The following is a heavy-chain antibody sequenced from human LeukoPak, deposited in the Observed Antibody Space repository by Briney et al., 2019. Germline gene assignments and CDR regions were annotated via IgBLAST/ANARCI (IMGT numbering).Heavy chain of an antibody. V-gene: IGHV4-4*02. D-gene: IGHD4-23*01. Sequence: SGTLSLTCAVSGDSISSSNWWTWVRQPPGKGLEWIGEIFHSGNTNYNPSLKSRVTMSVDKSKNQFSLNLNSMTAADTAVYYCARNGGNSDFDYWGQGTLVTVSS. CDR2: IFHSGNT. J-gene: IGHJ4*02. CDR3: ARNGGNSDFDY. CDR1: GDSISSSNW.